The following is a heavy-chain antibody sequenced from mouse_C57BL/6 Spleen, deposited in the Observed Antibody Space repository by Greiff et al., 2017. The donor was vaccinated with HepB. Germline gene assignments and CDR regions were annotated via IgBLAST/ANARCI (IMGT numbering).Heavy chain of an antibody. CDR1: GYSITSGYY. J-gene: IGHJ3*01. CDR2: ISYDGSN. Sequence: VQLQQSGPGLVKPSQSLSLTCSVTGYSITSGYYWNWIRQFPGNKLEWMGYISYDGSNNYNPSLKNRISITRDTSKNQFFLKLNSVTTEDTATYYCARRKGYDYDVWFAYWGQGTLVTVSA. V-gene: IGHV3-6*01. D-gene: IGHD2-4*01. CDR3: ARRKGYDYDVWFAY.